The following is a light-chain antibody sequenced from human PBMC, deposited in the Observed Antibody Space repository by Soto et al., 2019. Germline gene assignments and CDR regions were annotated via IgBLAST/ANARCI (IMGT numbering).Light chain of an antibody. CDR2: DAS. J-gene: IGKJ4*01. V-gene: IGKV3-15*01. CDR1: QSVISS. Sequence: ELVMTQSPATLSVSPGDSATLSCRASQSVISSLAWYQRIPGQAHRLLIYDASTRATGIPARFGGSGSGTEFTLTISSLEAEDFVVYYCHQYNNGPQLTFVGGTKGERK. CDR3: HQYNNGPQLT.